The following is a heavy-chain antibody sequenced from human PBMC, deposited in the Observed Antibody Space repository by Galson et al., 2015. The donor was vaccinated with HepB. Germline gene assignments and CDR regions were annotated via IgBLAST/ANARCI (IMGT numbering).Heavy chain of an antibody. V-gene: IGHV4-59*13. CDR2: IYYSGST. CDR1: GGSISSYY. Sequence: SATLSLTCTVSGGSISSYYWSWIRQPPGKGLEWIGYIYYSGSTNYNPSLKSRVTISVDTSKNQFSLKLSSVTAADTAVYYCARGGEYYDSSGRFDYWGQGTLVTVSS. CDR3: ARGGEYYDSSGRFDY. D-gene: IGHD3-22*01. J-gene: IGHJ4*02.